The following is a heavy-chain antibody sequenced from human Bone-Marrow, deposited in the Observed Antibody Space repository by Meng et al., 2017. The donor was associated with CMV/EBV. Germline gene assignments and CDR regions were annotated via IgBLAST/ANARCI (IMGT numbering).Heavy chain of an antibody. D-gene: IGHD2-8*02. CDR3: AWGKPGGPYYFDY. V-gene: IGHV3-48*04. CDR2: LTSSSSPI. Sequence: GESMKISCGASGFSYNSYKMHWVRTAPGKGLEWVSYLTSSSSPIYFADSVKGRLTISRDNAKNTLYLQMHSLRAEDTAVYYCAWGKPGGPYYFDYWGQGTLVTVSS. CDR1: GFSYNSYK. J-gene: IGHJ4*02.